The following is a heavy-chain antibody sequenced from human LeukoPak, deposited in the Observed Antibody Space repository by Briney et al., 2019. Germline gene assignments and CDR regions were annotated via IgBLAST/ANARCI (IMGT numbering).Heavy chain of an antibody. CDR1: GGSISSGGYS. CDR2: IDHSGST. J-gene: IGHJ6*02. Sequence: SETLSLTCAVSGGSISSGGYSWSWIRQPPGKGLEWIGYIDHSGSTYYNPSLKSRVTISVDRSKNQFSLKLSSVTAADTAVYYCARGPIFGVVSPYFHGMDVWGQGTTVTVSS. CDR3: ARGPIFGVVSPYFHGMDV. V-gene: IGHV4-30-2*01. D-gene: IGHD3-3*01.